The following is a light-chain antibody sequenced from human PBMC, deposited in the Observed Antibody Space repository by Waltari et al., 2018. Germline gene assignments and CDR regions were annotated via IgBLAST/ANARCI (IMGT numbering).Light chain of an antibody. V-gene: IGLV2-8*01. CDR1: SSDVGGNDY. CDR3: SAYTGVNSLL. Sequence: QSALTQPPSASGSPGQSVTISCTGTSSDVGGNDYVSWYRQEPGKAPKHLIYDVTKRPAGVPDRFSGSRSGNTASLTVSGLQAEDEADYFCSAYTGVNSLLFGGGTKLTVL. CDR2: DVT. J-gene: IGLJ3*02.